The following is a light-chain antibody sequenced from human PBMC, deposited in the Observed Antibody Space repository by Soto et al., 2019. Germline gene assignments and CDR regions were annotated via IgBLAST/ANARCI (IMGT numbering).Light chain of an antibody. Sequence: DIRMXQYHSTVFESXGDRVTIICRACQRISSXLAWYQQKAGQAPNFXXYTASNLDSGGPSRFSGSGSGTEFNLTISSRQAEDFATYYGQQYNSFIWTFGQGTKVDI. CDR2: TAS. CDR3: QQYNSFIWT. J-gene: IGKJ1*01. V-gene: IGKV1-5*03. CDR1: QRISSX.